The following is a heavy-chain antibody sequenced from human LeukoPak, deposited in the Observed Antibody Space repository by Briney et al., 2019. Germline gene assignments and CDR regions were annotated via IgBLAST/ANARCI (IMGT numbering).Heavy chain of an antibody. D-gene: IGHD4-11*01. V-gene: IGHV3-11*01. CDR3: ARRTYSNYFFGY. CDR1: GFTFSDYY. J-gene: IGHJ4*02. Sequence: PGGSLRLSCAASGFTFSDYYMTWIRQAPGKGLEWLSYISGSGDSKFYADSVKGRFTISRDNAKNSLYLQMNSLRAEDTAVYYCARRTYSNYFFGYWGQGTLVTVSS. CDR2: ISGSGDSK.